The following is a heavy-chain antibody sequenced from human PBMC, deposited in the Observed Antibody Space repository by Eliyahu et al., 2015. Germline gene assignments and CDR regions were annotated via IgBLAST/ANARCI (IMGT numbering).Heavy chain of an antibody. CDR3: ARSPGP. Sequence: QVQLVQXGAEVKKPGSXVXVSGKASGGTFSSYTVGWVRQAPGQGLXWMGGIMPLFKTTNYAQKFQGRLTFTADESTSTVYMDLSSLKSEDTAVYFCARSPGPWGQGTLVTVSP. CDR2: IMPLFKTT. J-gene: IGHJ4*02. D-gene: IGHD1-14*01. V-gene: IGHV1-69*01. CDR1: GGTFSSYT.